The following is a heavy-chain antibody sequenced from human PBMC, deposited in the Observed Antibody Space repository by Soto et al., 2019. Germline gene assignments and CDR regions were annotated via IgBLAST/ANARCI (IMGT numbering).Heavy chain of an antibody. CDR2: IYYSGST. CDR1: GGSISSYY. V-gene: IGHV4-59*01. CDR3: ARDIHSTVAARPRYYGMDV. Sequence: SETLSLTCTGSGGSISSYYWSWIRQPPGKGLEWIGYIYYSGSTNYNPSLKSRVTISVDTSKNQFSLKLSSVTAADTAVYSCARDIHSTVAARPRYYGMDVCGQGTKATVSS. J-gene: IGHJ6*02. D-gene: IGHD6-6*01.